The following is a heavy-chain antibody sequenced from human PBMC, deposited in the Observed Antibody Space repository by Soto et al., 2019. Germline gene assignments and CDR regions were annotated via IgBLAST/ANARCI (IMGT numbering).Heavy chain of an antibody. D-gene: IGHD2-15*01. CDR2: INPKTGGT. V-gene: IGHV1-2*02. J-gene: IGHJ5*02. Sequence: ASVKVSCKGSGYTFSAHYIHWVRLAPGQGLEWMGWINPKTGGTNYAQKFRGRVTMSRDMSINTSYMDLINLTSDDTAVYFCARNVGAWPGKLFDPWGQGTPVTVSS. CDR1: GYTFSAHY. CDR3: ARNVGAWPGKLFDP.